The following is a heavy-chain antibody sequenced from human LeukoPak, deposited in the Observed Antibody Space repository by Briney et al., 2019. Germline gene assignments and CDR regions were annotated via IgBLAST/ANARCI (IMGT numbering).Heavy chain of an antibody. Sequence: GGSLRLSCAASGFTLRSYWMSWVRQAPGKGLEWVANIKQDGSEKYYVDSVKGRFTISRDNAKNSLYLQMNSLRAEDTAVYYCARSPGWYFDLWGRGTLVTVSS. CDR3: ARSPGWYFDL. V-gene: IGHV3-7*03. J-gene: IGHJ2*01. CDR2: IKQDGSEK. CDR1: GFTLRSYW.